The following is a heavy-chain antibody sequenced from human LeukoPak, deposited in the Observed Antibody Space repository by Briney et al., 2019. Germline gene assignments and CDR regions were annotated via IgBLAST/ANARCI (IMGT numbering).Heavy chain of an antibody. J-gene: IGHJ4*02. CDR2: INHSGST. CDR3: ARELRTYYYDSSGLGQIDY. Sequence: SETLSLTCAVYGGSFSGYHWSWIRQPPGKGLEWIGEINHSGSTNYNPSLKSRVTISVDTSKNQFSLKLSSVTAADTAVYYCARELRTYYYDSSGLGQIDYWGQGTLVTVSS. CDR1: GGSFSGYH. D-gene: IGHD3-22*01. V-gene: IGHV4-34*01.